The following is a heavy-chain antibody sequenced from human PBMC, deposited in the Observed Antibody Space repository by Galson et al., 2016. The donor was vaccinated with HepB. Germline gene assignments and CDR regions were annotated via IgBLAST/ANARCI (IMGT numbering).Heavy chain of an antibody. D-gene: IGHD4-11*01. CDR1: GYTLTELS. V-gene: IGHV1-24*01. Sequence: SVKVSCKVSGYTLTELSIHWVRQAPGKGLEWMGGFDPEYGETIHAQEFQGRLTMTEDTSTDTAYMELSSLRSEDTAIYFCATVLPATVLDAFDIWGQGTMVTVSS. CDR2: FDPEYGET. CDR3: ATVLPATVLDAFDI. J-gene: IGHJ3*02.